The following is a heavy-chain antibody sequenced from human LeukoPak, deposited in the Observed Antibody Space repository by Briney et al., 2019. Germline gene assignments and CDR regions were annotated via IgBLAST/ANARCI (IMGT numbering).Heavy chain of an antibody. D-gene: IGHD6-13*01. CDR1: GFTFSSYW. V-gene: IGHV3-7*01. CDR2: IKQDGSEK. J-gene: IGHJ4*02. Sequence: GGSLRLSCTASGFTFSSYWMTWVRQAPGKGLEWVANIKQDGSEKYYVDSVKGRFTVSRDNAMNSLYLRMNSLRAEDSAVYFCATPVGGIWSFDYWGQGTLVTVSS. CDR3: ATPVGGIWSFDY.